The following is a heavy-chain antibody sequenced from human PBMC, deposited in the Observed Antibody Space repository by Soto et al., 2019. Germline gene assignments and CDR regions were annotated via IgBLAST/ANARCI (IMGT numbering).Heavy chain of an antibody. D-gene: IGHD3-22*01. J-gene: IGHJ4*02. CDR3: ARDPGYYDSSGYYGFDY. V-gene: IGHV4-61*01. CDR1: GGSVSSGSYY. Sequence: QVQLQESGPGLVRPSETLSLTCTVSGGSVSSGSYYWSWIRQPPGKGLEWIGSMYYSVSTRYNPSLKSRVTISEDTSKNQFSLKLSSETAADTAVYYCARDPGYYDSSGYYGFDYWGQGTLVTVSS. CDR2: MYYSVST.